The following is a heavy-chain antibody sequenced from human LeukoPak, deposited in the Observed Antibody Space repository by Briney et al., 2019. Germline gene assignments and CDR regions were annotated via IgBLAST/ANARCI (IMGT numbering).Heavy chain of an antibody. CDR1: AGSISSYY. J-gene: IGHJ4*02. CDR3: ARAPGYSGYEFDY. Sequence: SETLSLTCTVSAGSISSYYWSWIRQPAAKGLEWIGRIYTSGSTNYNPSLKSRVTMSVDTSKNQFSLKLTSVTAADTAVYYCARAPGYSGYEFDYWGQGTLVTVSS. CDR2: IYTSGST. D-gene: IGHD5-12*01. V-gene: IGHV4-4*07.